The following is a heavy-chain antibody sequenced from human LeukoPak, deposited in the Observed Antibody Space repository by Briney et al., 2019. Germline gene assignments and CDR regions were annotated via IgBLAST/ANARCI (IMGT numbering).Heavy chain of an antibody. V-gene: IGHV1-2*02. J-gene: IGHJ4*02. CDR1: VYTFTFYY. CDR3: ANYYDFWSGQKGVNFEC. D-gene: IGHD3-3*01. Sequence: ASVTLSLSSSVYTFTFYYIHLVRQPPAQGHEWMGWINDNSGSTNYAQYFKGRVTMTRDTSNNTAYMELSRLRSDDTAVYYCANYYDFWSGQKGVNFECWGQRTLVTVS. CDR2: INDNSGST.